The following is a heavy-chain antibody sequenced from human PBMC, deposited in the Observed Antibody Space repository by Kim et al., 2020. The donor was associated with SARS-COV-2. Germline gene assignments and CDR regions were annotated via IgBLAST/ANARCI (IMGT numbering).Heavy chain of an antibody. CDR3: AGGTVGQGCY. CDR2: IKPSTDST. V-gene: IGHV1-46*01. CDR1: GFTFTNYF. Sequence: ASVKVSCKASGFTFTNYFIHWVRQAPGQRLEWMGLIKPSTDSTTYAQKFQGRITMTTDTSTTTVYVDLSSLTSDDTALYYCAGGTVGQGCYWGLGTLVTVSS. D-gene: IGHD2-15*01. J-gene: IGHJ4*02.